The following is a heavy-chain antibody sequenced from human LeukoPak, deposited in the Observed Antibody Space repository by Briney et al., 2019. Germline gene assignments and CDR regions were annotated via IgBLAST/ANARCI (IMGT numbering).Heavy chain of an antibody. CDR2: IYHSGST. J-gene: IGHJ4*02. CDR3: ARGLRGAADYDILAEGYFDY. V-gene: IGHV4-30-2*01. CDR1: GGSISSGGYS. D-gene: IGHD3-9*01. Sequence: PSQTLSLTCAVSGGSISSGGYSWSWIRQPPGKGLEWIGYIYHSGSTYYNPSLKSRVTISVDRSKNQFSLKLSSVTAADTAVYYCARGLRGAADYDILAEGYFDYWGQGTLVTVSS.